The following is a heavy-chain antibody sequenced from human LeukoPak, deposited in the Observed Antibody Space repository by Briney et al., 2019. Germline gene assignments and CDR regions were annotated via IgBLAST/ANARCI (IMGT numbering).Heavy chain of an antibody. CDR1: GYTFTGYY. J-gene: IGHJ6*02. V-gene: IGHV1-2*02. CDR3: ARGILGVEIIVVVVAAWSNYGMDV. Sequence: ASVKVSCKASGYTFTGYYMHWVRQAPGQGLEWMGWINPNSGGTNYAQKFQGRVTMTRDTPISTAYMELSRLRSDDTAVYYCARGILGVEIIVVVVAAWSNYGMDVWGQGTTVTVSS. D-gene: IGHD2-15*01. CDR2: INPNSGGT.